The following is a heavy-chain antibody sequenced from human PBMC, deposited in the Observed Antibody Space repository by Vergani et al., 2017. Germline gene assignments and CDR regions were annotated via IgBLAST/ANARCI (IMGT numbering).Heavy chain of an antibody. CDR1: GFTFSSYA. J-gene: IGHJ4*02. CDR3: ANGGGYYGSGAWDY. Sequence: EVQLLESGGDLVQPGGSLRLSCAASGFTFSSYAMSWVRQAPGKGLEWVSVISTSGGSTYYADSVKGRFTISRDNSKNTLYLQMNSLRADDTAVYYCANGGGYYGSGAWDYWGQGTLVTVSS. CDR2: ISTSGGST. D-gene: IGHD3-10*01. V-gene: IGHV3-23*01.